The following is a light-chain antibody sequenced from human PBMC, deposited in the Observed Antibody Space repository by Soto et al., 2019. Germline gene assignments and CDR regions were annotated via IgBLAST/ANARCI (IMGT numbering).Light chain of an antibody. J-gene: IGKJ1*01. V-gene: IGKV1-5*03. CDR3: QQYKSYPWT. CDR2: KAS. CDR1: QSISSW. Sequence: DIQMTQSPSTLSASVGDRVTITCRASQSISSWLAWYQQKPGKAPKLLIYKASSLESGVPSSSSGSGSGTEFTLTISSLQPDDFASYYCQQYKSYPWTFGQGTKVEIK.